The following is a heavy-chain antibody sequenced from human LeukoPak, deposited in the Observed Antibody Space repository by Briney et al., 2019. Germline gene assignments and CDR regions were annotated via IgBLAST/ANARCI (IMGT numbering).Heavy chain of an antibody. CDR2: ISSSSSTI. D-gene: IGHD6-19*01. J-gene: IGHJ2*01. CDR3: AKDIAVAGMTFWYFDL. Sequence: GGSLRLSCAASGFTFSSYSMNWVRQAPGKGLEWVSYISSSSSTIYYADSVKGRFTISRDNAKNSLYLQMNSLRAEDTAVYYCAKDIAVAGMTFWYFDLWGRGTLVTVSS. V-gene: IGHV3-48*01. CDR1: GFTFSSYS.